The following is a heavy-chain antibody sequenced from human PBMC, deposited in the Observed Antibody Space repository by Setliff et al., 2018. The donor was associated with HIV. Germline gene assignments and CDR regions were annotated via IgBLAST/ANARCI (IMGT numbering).Heavy chain of an antibody. CDR1: NGSINSGSYY. Sequence: SETLSLTCTVSNGSINSGSYYWSWIRQPAGKRLEWIGRTYTSENTNYNPSFKSRVTISVDVSKNQFYLKLSSVTAADTAVYYCAREYSSSSANWYFDLWGRGTLVTGSS. D-gene: IGHD6-6*01. J-gene: IGHJ2*01. CDR2: TYTSENT. V-gene: IGHV4-61*02. CDR3: AREYSSSSANWYFDL.